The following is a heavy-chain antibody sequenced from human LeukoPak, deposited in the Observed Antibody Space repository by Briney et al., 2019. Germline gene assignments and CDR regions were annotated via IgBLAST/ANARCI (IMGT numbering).Heavy chain of an antibody. CDR3: AKNRGSSCYSALDC. Sequence: PGGSLILSCAASGFTFSSFAMSWVRQAPGKGLEWVSVIGGGGDNTYYAGSVKGRFTISRDNSKNTLYLQMNSLRAEDTAIYYCAKNRGSSCYSALDCWGQGTLVTVSS. J-gene: IGHJ4*02. CDR1: GFTFSSFA. CDR2: IGGGGDNT. D-gene: IGHD2-15*01. V-gene: IGHV3-23*01.